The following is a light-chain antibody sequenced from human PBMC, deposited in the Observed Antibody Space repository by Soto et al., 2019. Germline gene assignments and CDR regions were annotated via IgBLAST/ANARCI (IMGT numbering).Light chain of an antibody. CDR2: GGS. V-gene: IGLV1-40*01. CDR1: SSNIGAGYD. Sequence: QSVLTQPPSVSGAPGQRVTISCTGSSSNIGAGYDVHWYQQLPGTAPKLLIYGGSNRPSGVPDRFSGSKSGASASLAITGLQAEDEADYYCHSYDSRVTEAFGTGTKVTVL. CDR3: HSYDSRVTEA. J-gene: IGLJ1*01.